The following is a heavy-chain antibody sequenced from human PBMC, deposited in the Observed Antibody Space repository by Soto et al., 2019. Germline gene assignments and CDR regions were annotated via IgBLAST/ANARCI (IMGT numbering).Heavy chain of an antibody. V-gene: IGHV2-5*02. CDR2: IYWDDAK. Sequence: QITLKESGPTLVKPTQTLTLTCTFSGFSLSTSGVGVVWIRQPPGKALEWLALIYWDDAKRYSPSLRSRLTITKDTSKTQVVLTMTNMGPMDPGTYYCAYAYDFLSGTNWFDPWGQGTLVTVSS. CDR3: AYAYDFLSGTNWFDP. CDR1: GFSLSTSGVG. D-gene: IGHD3-3*01. J-gene: IGHJ5*02.